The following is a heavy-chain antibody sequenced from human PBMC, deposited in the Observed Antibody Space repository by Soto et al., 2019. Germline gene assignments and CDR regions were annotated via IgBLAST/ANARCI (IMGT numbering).Heavy chain of an antibody. Sequence: PGGSMRLSCAASGFTLSSYWMHWVRQAPGKGLVWVSRINSDGSSTNYADPVKGRFTVSRDNAKNTLYLQVNSLRAEDTAVYYCARQYSSSLDYWGQGTLVTVS. D-gene: IGHD4-4*01. V-gene: IGHV3-74*01. CDR2: INSDGSST. J-gene: IGHJ4*02. CDR3: ARQYSSSLDY. CDR1: GFTLSSYW.